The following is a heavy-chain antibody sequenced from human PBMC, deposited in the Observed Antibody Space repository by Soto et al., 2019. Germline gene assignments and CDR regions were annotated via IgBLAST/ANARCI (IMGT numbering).Heavy chain of an antibody. D-gene: IGHD2-15*01. CDR2: IQSGGPT. CDR3: ARDDVLWDGGRCYGVPLDV. Sequence: EVHLVESGGGLVQPGGSLRLSCAASGFTVSSKYMSWVRQAPGKGLEWVSLIQSGGPTYYADSVKGRFTISRDTSENTLHLQMDSLRAEDTAVYYCARDDVLWDGGRCYGVPLDVWGTCTTVTVSS. J-gene: IGHJ6*04. V-gene: IGHV3-66*01. CDR1: GFTVSSKY.